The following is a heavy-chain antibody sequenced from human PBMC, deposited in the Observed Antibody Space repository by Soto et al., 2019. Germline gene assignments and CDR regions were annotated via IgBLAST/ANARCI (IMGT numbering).Heavy chain of an antibody. D-gene: IGHD3-10*01. CDR1: GFTFSSYG. CDR3: AKGEGFTMVRGVKELRDYFDY. CDR2: ISYDGSNK. J-gene: IGHJ4*02. Sequence: GGSLRLSCAASGFTFSSYGMHWVRQAPGKGLEWVAVISYDGSNKYYADSVKGRFTISRDNSKNTRYLQMNSLRAEDRAVYYCAKGEGFTMVRGVKELRDYFDYWGQGTLVTVSS. V-gene: IGHV3-30*18.